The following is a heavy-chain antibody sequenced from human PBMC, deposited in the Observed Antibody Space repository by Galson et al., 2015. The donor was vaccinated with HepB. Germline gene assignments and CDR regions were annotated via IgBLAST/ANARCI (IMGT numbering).Heavy chain of an antibody. Sequence: SVKVSCKASGYTFTSYGISWVRQAPGQGLEWMGWISAYNGNTNYAQKLQGRVTMTTDTSTSTAYMELRSLRSDDTAVYYCARDGIDFWSGYYPHFDYWGQGTLVTVSS. D-gene: IGHD3-3*01. CDR3: ARDGIDFWSGYYPHFDY. CDR2: ISAYNGNT. J-gene: IGHJ4*02. CDR1: GYTFTSYG. V-gene: IGHV1-18*01.